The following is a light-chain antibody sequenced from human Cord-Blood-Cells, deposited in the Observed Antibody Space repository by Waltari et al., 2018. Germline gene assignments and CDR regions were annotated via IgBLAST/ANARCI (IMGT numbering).Light chain of an antibody. CDR1: SSEVGGSNY. CDR2: EVS. Sequence: QSALTQPPPPPGSPGQSVTIPCPGTSSEVGGSNYAPWYQQHPGKAPKLMIYEVSKRPSGVPDRFSGSKSGNTASLTVSGLQAEDEADYYCSSYAGSNNFVFGTGTKVTVL. J-gene: IGLJ1*01. CDR3: SSYAGSNNFV. V-gene: IGLV2-8*01.